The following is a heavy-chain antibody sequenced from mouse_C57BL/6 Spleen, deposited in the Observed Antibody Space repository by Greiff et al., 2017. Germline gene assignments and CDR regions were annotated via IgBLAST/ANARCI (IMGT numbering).Heavy chain of an antibody. CDR1: GYSFTDYN. D-gene: IGHD5-5*01. CDR2: INPNYGTT. V-gene: IGHV1-39*01. CDR3: AREEVGALPYAMDY. Sequence: EVQLQQSGPELVKPGASVKISCKASGYSFTDYNMNWVKQSNGKSLEWIGVINPNYGTTSYNQKFKGKATLTVDQSSSTAYMQLNSLTSEDSAVXYCAREEVGALPYAMDYWGQGTSVTVSS. J-gene: IGHJ4*01.